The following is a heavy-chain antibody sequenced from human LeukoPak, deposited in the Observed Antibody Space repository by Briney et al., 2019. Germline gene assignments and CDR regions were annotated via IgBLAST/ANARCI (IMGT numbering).Heavy chain of an antibody. J-gene: IGHJ4*02. Sequence: KPSETLSLTCTVSGGSITTNYWSWIRQPAGKGLEWIGRIYTAGTTNYNPSLKSRVTMSVDTSKSQFSLKLNSVTAADTAVYYCARDRRDGYNSFYYFDYWGQGTLVTVSS. CDR1: GGSITTNY. D-gene: IGHD5-24*01. V-gene: IGHV4-4*07. CDR3: ARDRRDGYNSFYYFDY. CDR2: IYTAGTT.